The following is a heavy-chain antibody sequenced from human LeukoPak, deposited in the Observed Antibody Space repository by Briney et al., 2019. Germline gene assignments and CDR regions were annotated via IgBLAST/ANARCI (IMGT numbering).Heavy chain of an antibody. CDR2: INHRGST. CDR1: RGSFSGYY. D-gene: IGHD1-26*01. Sequence: SETLSLTCAAYRGSFSGYYWSWIRQPPGKGLEWIGDINHRGSTNYNPSLKSRVTISVDTSKNQFSLKLSSVTAADTAVYYCARNEAVGLQRKHAFDIWGQGTMVTVSS. V-gene: IGHV4-34*01. J-gene: IGHJ3*02. CDR3: ARNEAVGLQRKHAFDI.